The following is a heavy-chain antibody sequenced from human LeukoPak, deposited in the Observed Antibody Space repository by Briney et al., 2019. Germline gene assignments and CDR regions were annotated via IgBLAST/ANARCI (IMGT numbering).Heavy chain of an antibody. V-gene: IGHV4-59*01. J-gene: IGHJ4*02. CDR2: IYYSGGT. D-gene: IGHD2-2*01. Sequence: SETLSLTCTVPGGAISSYYWSWIRQPPGKGLEWIGYIYYSGGTNYNPSLKSRVTISVDTSKNQFSLKLSSVTAADTAVYYCARGGQLLLPYYFDYWGQGTLVTVSS. CDR1: GGAISSYY. CDR3: ARGGQLLLPYYFDY.